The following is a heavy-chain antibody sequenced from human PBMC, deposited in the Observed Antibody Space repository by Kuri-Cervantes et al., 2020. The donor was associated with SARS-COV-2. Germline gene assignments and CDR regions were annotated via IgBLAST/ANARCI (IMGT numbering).Heavy chain of an antibody. D-gene: IGHD4-23*01. CDR3: ARDVGYGGTSELDITYFDY. V-gene: IGHV1-69*13. J-gene: IGHJ4*02. Sequence: SVKVSCKASGSTFSTYGFSWVRQAPGQGLEWMGGIIPFFGTPNYAQKFEGRVTITADESTSTAYMEMSSLRFEDTAVYFCARDVGYGGTSELDITYFDYWGQGTLVTVSS. CDR2: IIPFFGTP. CDR1: GSTFSTYG.